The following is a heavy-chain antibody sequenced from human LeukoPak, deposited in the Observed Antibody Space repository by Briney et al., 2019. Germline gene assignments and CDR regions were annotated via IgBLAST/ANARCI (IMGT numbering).Heavy chain of an antibody. Sequence: GGSLRLSCAASGFTFSSYWMTWVRQAPGKGLEWVANMNQDGSEKYYVDSVKGRFTISRDNAKNSLYLQMNSLRAEDTAVYYCARPAGYCSRTTCSGFDPWGQGTLVTVSS. CDR2: MNQDGSEK. V-gene: IGHV3-7*01. D-gene: IGHD2-2*01. J-gene: IGHJ5*02. CDR1: GFTFSSYW. CDR3: ARPAGYCSRTTCSGFDP.